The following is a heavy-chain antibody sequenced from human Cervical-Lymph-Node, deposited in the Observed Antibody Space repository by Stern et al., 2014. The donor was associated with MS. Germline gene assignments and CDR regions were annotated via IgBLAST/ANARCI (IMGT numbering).Heavy chain of an antibody. J-gene: IGHJ6*02. Sequence: QVQLVQSGAEVKKPGSSVRVSCKASGGTFRNYAITWVRQAPGQGLEWMGGIIPMFGSAHYAQKFQGRVTITADESTSTAYMELRSLRSEDTAKYYCARDHCLHCSGGSCCGMDVWGQGTTVTVSS. V-gene: IGHV1-69*01. CDR3: ARDHCLHCSGGSCCGMDV. D-gene: IGHD2-15*01. CDR2: IIPMFGSA. CDR1: GGTFRNYA.